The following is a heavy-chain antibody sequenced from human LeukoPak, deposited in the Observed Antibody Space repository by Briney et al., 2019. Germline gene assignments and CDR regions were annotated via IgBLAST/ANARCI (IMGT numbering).Heavy chain of an antibody. D-gene: IGHD6-13*01. CDR2: INSSGGST. Sequence: EASVKVSCKASGYIFTSYNMYWVRQAPGQGLEWMGIINSSGGSTNYAQKFQGRVTMTRDTSTSTVYMELSSLRSEDTAVYYCARGESSSWYRGGWFDPWGQGTLVTVSS. CDR1: GYIFTSYN. J-gene: IGHJ5*02. CDR3: ARGESSSWYRGGWFDP. V-gene: IGHV1-46*01.